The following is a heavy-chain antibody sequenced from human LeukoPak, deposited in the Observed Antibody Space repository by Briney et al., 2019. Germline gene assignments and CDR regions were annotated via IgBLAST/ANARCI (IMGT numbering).Heavy chain of an antibody. J-gene: IGHJ4*02. CDR3: ARGKSAATAPRHPFDY. Sequence: ASVKFSCKASGYSFTSFGISWVRQAPGQGLEWVGWISGYNYNTNYAQKFRGRVTMTTDTSTNTVDMELRSLTSDDTAVYYCARGKSAATAPRHPFDYWGQGTLVTVSS. CDR2: ISGYNYNT. V-gene: IGHV1-18*01. D-gene: IGHD6-25*01. CDR1: GYSFTSFG.